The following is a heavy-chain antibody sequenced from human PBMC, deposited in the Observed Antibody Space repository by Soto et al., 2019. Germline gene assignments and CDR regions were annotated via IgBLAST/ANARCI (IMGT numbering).Heavy chain of an antibody. CDR1: GYTFTGYY. Sequence: ASVKVSCKASGYTFTGYYMHWVRQAPGQGLEWMGWINPNSGGTNYAQKFQGWVTMTRDTSISTAYMELSRLRPDDTAVYYCARATTVTTSEPSKDWFDPWGQGTLVTVSS. V-gene: IGHV1-2*04. CDR3: ARATTVTTSEPSKDWFDP. CDR2: INPNSGGT. J-gene: IGHJ5*02. D-gene: IGHD4-17*01.